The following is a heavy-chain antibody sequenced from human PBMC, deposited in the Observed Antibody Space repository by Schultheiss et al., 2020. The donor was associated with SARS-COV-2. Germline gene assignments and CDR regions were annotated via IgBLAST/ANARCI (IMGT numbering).Heavy chain of an antibody. V-gene: IGHV4-34*01. CDR2: INHSGST. D-gene: IGHD2-21*01. J-gene: IGHJ4*02. CDR3: ARRGLLWWAVAFDY. Sequence: SQTLSLTCAVYGGSFSGYYWSWIRQPPGKGLKWIGEINHSGSTNYNPSLKSRVTISVDTSKNQFSLKLSSVTAADTAVYYCARRGLLWWAVAFDYWGQGTLVTVSS. CDR1: GGSFSGYY.